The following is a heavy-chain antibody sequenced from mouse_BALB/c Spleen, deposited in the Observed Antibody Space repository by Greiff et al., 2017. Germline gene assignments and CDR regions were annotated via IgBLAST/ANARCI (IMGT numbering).Heavy chain of an antibody. J-gene: IGHJ3*01. V-gene: IGHV5-6*01. D-gene: IGHD2-1*01. CDR3: ARQDGNSFAY. CDR1: GFTFSSYG. Sequence: EVQGVESGGDLVKPGGSLKLSCAASGFTFSSYGMSWVRQTPDKRLEWVATISSGGSYTYYPDSVKGRFTISRDNAKNTLYLQMSSLKSEDTAMYYCARQDGNSFAYWGQGTLVTVSA. CDR2: ISSGGSYT.